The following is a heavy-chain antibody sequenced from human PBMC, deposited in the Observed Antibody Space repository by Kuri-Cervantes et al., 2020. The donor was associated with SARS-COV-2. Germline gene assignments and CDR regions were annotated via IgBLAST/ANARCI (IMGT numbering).Heavy chain of an antibody. CDR1: GGSIRSSNW. J-gene: IGHJ6*02. CDR3: ATTTTGTTSNNGMDV. D-gene: IGHD1-1*01. CDR2: IYRSGST. Sequence: GSLRLSCAVSGGSIRSSNWWSWVRQPPGKGLEWIGEIYRSGSTNYNPSLKSRVTISVDKSNNQFSLKLTSVTAADTAVYYCATTTTGTTSNNGMDVWGQGTTVTVSS. V-gene: IGHV4-4*02.